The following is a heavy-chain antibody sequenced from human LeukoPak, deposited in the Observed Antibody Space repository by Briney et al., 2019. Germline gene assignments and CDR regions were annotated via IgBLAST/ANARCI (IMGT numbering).Heavy chain of an antibody. D-gene: IGHD4-23*01. V-gene: IGHV4-28*05. Sequence: ASETLSLTCVVSGFSISSSNWWGWIRQPPGRGLEWMGYVYYSGAIYYNPSLKSRVTMSVDTSKNRVSLELSSVTAVDTAVYYCAKKPNSLYYFDYWGQGTLVTVSS. CDR1: GFSISSSNW. CDR3: AKKPNSLYYFDY. J-gene: IGHJ4*02. CDR2: VYYSGAI.